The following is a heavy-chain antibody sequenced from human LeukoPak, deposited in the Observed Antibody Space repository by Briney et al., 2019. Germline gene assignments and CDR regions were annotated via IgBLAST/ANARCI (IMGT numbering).Heavy chain of an antibody. V-gene: IGHV3-48*03. Sequence: GGSLRLSCAASGFTFSSYEMNWVRQAPGKGLEWVSYISSSGSTIYYADSVKGRFTISRDNAKNSLYLQMNSLRAEDTALYYCAKGTGYIDYSTFDYWGQGTLVTVSS. J-gene: IGHJ4*02. D-gene: IGHD4-11*01. CDR3: AKGTGYIDYSTFDY. CDR1: GFTFSSYE. CDR2: ISSSGSTI.